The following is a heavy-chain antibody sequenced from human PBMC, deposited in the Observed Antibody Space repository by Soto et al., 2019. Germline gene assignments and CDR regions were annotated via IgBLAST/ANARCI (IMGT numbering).Heavy chain of an antibody. J-gene: IGHJ4*02. V-gene: IGHV1-18*01. Sequence: QVQLVQSGPEVKKPGASVKVSCKASGYTFINYAITWVRQAPGQGLEWMGWINTYNGNTNYAENLQGRATMTTDTSTNTAYMEVRSLRSDDTAVYYCAKSRRGEMATDWRQGTLVTVSS. CDR3: AKSRRGEMATD. CDR1: GYTFINYA. D-gene: IGHD5-12*01. CDR2: INTYNGNT.